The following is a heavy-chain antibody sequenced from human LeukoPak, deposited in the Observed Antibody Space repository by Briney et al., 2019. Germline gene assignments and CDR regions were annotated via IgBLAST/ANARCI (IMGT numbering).Heavy chain of an antibody. CDR2: FDPEDGET. D-gene: IGHD2-2*02. CDR3: ARVAAEVVGVPGAIGFGWLRRDYYYMDV. J-gene: IGHJ6*03. CDR1: GYTLTELS. V-gene: IGHV1-24*01. Sequence: ASVKVSCKVSGYTLTELSMHWVRQAPGKGLEWMGSFDPEDGETIYAQKFQGRVTMTRDMSTSTVYMELSSLRSEDTAVYYCARVAAEVVGVPGAIGFGWLRRDYYYMDVWGKGTTVTVSS.